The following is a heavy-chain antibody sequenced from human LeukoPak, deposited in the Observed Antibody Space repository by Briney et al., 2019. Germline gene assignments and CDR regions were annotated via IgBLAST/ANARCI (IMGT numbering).Heavy chain of an antibody. V-gene: IGHV3-23*01. Sequence: GGSLRLSCAASGFTFSSYAMSWVRQAPGKGLEWVSAISGSGGSTYYADSVKGRFTISRDNSKNTLYLQMNSLRAEDTAVYYCAKTPSLRYFDWLLTGYYFDYWGRGTLVTVSS. J-gene: IGHJ4*02. CDR1: GFTFSSYA. CDR3: AKTPSLRYFDWLLTGYYFDY. D-gene: IGHD3-9*01. CDR2: ISGSGGST.